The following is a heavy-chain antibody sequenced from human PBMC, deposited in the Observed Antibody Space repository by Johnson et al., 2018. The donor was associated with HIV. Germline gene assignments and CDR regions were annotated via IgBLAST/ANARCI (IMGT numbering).Heavy chain of an antibody. V-gene: IGHV3-9*01. D-gene: IGHD1-7*01. CDR1: GFTFDDYA. CDR3: AKGYNWNYCES. J-gene: IGHJ3*01. CDR2: ISWNSGSI. Sequence: EVQVVESGGGLVQPGRSLRLSCAASGFTFDDYAMHWVRQAPGKGLEWVSGISWNSGSIGYADSVKGRLTISRDNAKNSLYLQMNSLRAEDTALYYCAKGYNWNYCESWGQGTMVTVSS.